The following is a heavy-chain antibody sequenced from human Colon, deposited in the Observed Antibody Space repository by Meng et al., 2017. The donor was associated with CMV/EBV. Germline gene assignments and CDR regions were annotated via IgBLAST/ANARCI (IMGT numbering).Heavy chain of an antibody. CDR2: IRTRPNGYAT. Sequence: GESLKISCAASGFIFSGSAMHWVRQASGKGLEWVGRIRTRPNGYATAYAASVEGRFTISRDDSENTAYLQMNSLRTEDTAVYYCAVLAVAEPVSCWGQGTLVTVSS. V-gene: IGHV3-73*01. D-gene: IGHD6-19*01. CDR3: AVLAVAEPVSC. J-gene: IGHJ4*02. CDR1: GFIFSGSA.